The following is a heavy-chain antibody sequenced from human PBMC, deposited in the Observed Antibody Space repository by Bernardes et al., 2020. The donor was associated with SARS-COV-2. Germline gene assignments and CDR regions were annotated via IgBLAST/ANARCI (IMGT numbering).Heavy chain of an antibody. V-gene: IGHV1-2*02. CDR2: INPNSGGT. CDR3: ARSPHFWSSYLFDP. CDR1: GYTFTGYY. D-gene: IGHD3-3*02. J-gene: IGHJ5*02. Sequence: ASVKVSCKASGYTFTGYYMHWVRQAPGQGLEWMGWINPNSGGTNYAQKFQGRVTMTRDTSISTAYMELSRLRSDDTAVYYCARSPHFWSSYLFDPWGQGTLVTVSS.